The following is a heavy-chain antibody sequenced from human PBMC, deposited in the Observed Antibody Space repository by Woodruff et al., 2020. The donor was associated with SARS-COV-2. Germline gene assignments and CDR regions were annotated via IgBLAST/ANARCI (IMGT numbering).Heavy chain of an antibody. CDR2: TA. J-gene: IGHJ4*02. Sequence: TANYAQKFQGRVTITADESTSTAYMELSSLRSEDTAVYYCARAEGVGPDLRYPDYWGQGTLVTVSS. V-gene: IGHV1-69*01. D-gene: IGHD2-2*01. CDR3: ARAEGVGPDLRYPDY.